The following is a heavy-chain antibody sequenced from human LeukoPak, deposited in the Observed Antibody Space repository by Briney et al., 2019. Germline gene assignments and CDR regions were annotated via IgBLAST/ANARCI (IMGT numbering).Heavy chain of an antibody. CDR2: IYSGGST. CDR3: AISSSWFSFPFDY. Sequence: GGSLRLSCAASGFTFSSYGMNWVRQAPGKGLEWVSVIYSGGSTYYADSVKGRFTISRDNSKNTLYLQMNSLRAEDTAVYYCAISSSWFSFPFDYWGQGTLVTVSS. V-gene: IGHV3-53*01. CDR1: GFTFSSYG. J-gene: IGHJ4*02. D-gene: IGHD6-13*01.